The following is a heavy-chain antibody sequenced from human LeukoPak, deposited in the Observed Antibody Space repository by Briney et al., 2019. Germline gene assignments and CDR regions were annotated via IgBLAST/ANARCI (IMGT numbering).Heavy chain of an antibody. D-gene: IGHD2-21*01. CDR1: GFTFSSYA. J-gene: IGHJ4*02. CDR3: AKFLPTHIVVANYYFDY. CDR2: ISGSGGST. Sequence: GGSLRLSCVASGFTFSSYAMSWVRQAPGKGLEWVSAISGSGGSTYYADSVKGRFTISRDNSKNTLYLQMNSLRAEDTAVYYCAKFLPTHIVVANYYFDYWGQGTLVTVSS. V-gene: IGHV3-23*01.